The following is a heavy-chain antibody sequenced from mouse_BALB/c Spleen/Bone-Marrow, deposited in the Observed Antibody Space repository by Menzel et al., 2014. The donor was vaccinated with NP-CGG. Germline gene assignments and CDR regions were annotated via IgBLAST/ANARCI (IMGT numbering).Heavy chain of an antibody. V-gene: IGHV1-69*01. Sequence: QVQLQQSGAELGMPGASVKMSCKASGYTFTDNWMYWVKQRHGQGLEWIGAIDTSDSYTNFNQKFMGKASLTVDASSSTAYMQVSSPTSDDSAVYYCARGGHDFSLDYWGQGTSVTVSS. CDR2: IDTSDSYT. J-gene: IGHJ4*01. CDR1: GYTFTDNW. D-gene: IGHD2-4*01. CDR3: ARGGHDFSLDY.